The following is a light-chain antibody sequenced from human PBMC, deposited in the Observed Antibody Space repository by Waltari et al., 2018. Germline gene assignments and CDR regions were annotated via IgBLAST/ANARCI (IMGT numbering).Light chain of an antibody. J-gene: IGKJ2*01. CDR3: QQRSNWPQRMYT. Sequence: VMTQPPATLSVSTGERATLPCRASQSFNINLAWYRQKPGQAPRLLIYDASNRATGIPARFSGSGSGTDFTLTISSLEPEDFAVYYCQQRSNWPQRMYTFGQGTKLEIK. CDR2: DAS. V-gene: IGKV3-11*01. CDR1: QSFNIN.